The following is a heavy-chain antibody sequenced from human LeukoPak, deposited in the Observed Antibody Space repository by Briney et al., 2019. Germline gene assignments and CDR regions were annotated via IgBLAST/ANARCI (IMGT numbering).Heavy chain of an antibody. Sequence: PSETLSLTCTVSGGSISSGGYYWSWIRQHPGKGLEWIGYIHYSGSTYYNPSLKSRVTISVDTSKNQFSLKLSSVTAADTAVYYCARGVYSSGWYGTGAFDIWGQGTMVTVSS. CDR1: GGSISSGGYY. CDR3: ARGVYSSGWYGTGAFDI. J-gene: IGHJ3*02. V-gene: IGHV4-31*03. D-gene: IGHD6-19*01. CDR2: IHYSGST.